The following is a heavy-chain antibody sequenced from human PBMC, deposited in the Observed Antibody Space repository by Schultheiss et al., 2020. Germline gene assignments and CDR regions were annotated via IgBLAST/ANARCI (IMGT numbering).Heavy chain of an antibody. Sequence: GGSLRLSCAASGFTFSSYAMHWVRQAPGKGLEWVAVISYDGSNKYYADSVKGRFTISRDNAKNSLYLQMNSLRAEDTAVYYCAKDFFMTTVTYNWFDPWGQGTLVTVSS. D-gene: IGHD4-17*01. J-gene: IGHJ5*02. CDR2: ISYDGSNK. CDR3: AKDFFMTTVTYNWFDP. V-gene: IGHV3-30*04. CDR1: GFTFSSYA.